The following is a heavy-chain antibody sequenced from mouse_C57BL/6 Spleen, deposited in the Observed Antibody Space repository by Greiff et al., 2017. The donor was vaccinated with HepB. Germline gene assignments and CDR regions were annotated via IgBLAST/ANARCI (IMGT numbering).Heavy chain of an antibody. CDR1: GYTFTSYW. V-gene: IGHV1-59*01. Sequence: VQLQQPGAELVRPGTSVKLSCKASGYTFTSYWMHWVKQRPGQGLEWIGVIDPSDSYTNYNQKFKGKATLTVDTSSSTAYMQLSSLTSEDSAVYYCARRRGIDYWGQGTTLTVSS. J-gene: IGHJ2*01. CDR2: IDPSDSYT. CDR3: ARRRGIDY.